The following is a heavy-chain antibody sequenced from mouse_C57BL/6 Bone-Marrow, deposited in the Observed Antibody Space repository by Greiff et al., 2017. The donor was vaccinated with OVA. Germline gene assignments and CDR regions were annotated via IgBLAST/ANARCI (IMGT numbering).Heavy chain of an antibody. V-gene: IGHV2-2*01. D-gene: IGHD1-1*01. J-gene: IGHJ2*01. Sequence: VQLQQSGPGLVQPSQSLSITCTVSGFSLTSYGVHWVRQSPGKGLEWLGVIWSGGSTDYNAAFISRLSISKDNSKSQVFFKMSSMQADDTALYYCAREGNYNGSSYDYFDYWGQGTTLTVSS. CDR1: GFSLTSYG. CDR3: AREGNYNGSSYDYFDY. CDR2: IWSGGST.